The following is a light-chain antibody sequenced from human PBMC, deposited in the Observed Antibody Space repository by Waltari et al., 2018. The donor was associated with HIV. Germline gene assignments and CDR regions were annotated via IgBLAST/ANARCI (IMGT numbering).Light chain of an antibody. Sequence: EIVLTQSPATLSLSPGEGVTLSCRASQSVSSYLAWYQQKPGQAPRLLIYDASNRATDIPARFSGSGSGTDFALTISSLEPEDFALYYCQARTNWPPAWTFGQGTKVEIK. CDR2: DAS. CDR3: QARTNWPPAWT. V-gene: IGKV3-11*01. CDR1: QSVSSY. J-gene: IGKJ1*01.